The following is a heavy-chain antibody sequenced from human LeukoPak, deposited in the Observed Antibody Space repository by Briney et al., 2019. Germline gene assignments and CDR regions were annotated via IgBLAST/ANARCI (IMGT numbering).Heavy chain of an antibody. J-gene: IGHJ4*02. V-gene: IGHV3-48*01. CDR3: ARVYSLMDRAEYYFDS. Sequence: GGSLRLSCAASGFTFSRFGMNWVRQAPGKGLEWVSYISSSSSSSISYADSVKGRFTISRDNSKNTLYLQMNSLRAEDTAVYYCARVYSLMDRAEYYFDSWGQGTLVTVSS. CDR2: ISSSSSSSI. CDR1: GFTFSRFG. D-gene: IGHD2-21*01.